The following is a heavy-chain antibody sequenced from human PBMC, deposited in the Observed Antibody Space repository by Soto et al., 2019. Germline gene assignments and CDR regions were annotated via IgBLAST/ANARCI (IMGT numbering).Heavy chain of an antibody. D-gene: IGHD3-16*01. CDR3: ARGAWGRSFDY. J-gene: IGHJ4*02. CDR2: INHSGST. Sequence: QVQLQQWGAGLLKPSETLSLTCAVYGGSFSGYYWSWIRQPPGKGLEWIGEINHSGSTNYNPSLKSRVTLSVDTSKNQFSLKLSSVTAADTAVYYCARGAWGRSFDYWGQGTLVTVSS. CDR1: GGSFSGYY. V-gene: IGHV4-34*01.